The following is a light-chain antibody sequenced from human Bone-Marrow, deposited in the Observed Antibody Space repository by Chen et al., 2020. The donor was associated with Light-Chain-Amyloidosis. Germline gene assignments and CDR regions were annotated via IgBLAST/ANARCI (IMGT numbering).Light chain of an antibody. CDR2: DDS. CDR3: QVWDRSRDRPV. J-gene: IGLJ3*02. CDR1: NIGSTS. V-gene: IGLV3-21*02. Sequence: SYVLTQPSSVSVAPGQTATIACGGNNIGSTSVHWYQQPPGQAPLLVVYDDSDRPSGIPERLSGSNSGNTATLTISRVEAGDEPDYYCQVWDRSRDRPVFGGGTKLTVL.